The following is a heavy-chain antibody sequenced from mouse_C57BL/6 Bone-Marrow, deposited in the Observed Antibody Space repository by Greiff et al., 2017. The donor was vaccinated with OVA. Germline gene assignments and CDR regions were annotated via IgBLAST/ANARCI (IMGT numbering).Heavy chain of an antibody. Sequence: QVQLKESGPGLVQPSQSLSITCTVSGFSLTSYGVHWVRQPPGKGLEWLGVIWSGGSTDYNAAFISRLSISKDNSKSQVFFKMNSLQADDTAIYYCAKIPKTYGSSYDYYAMDYWGQGTSVTVSS. J-gene: IGHJ4*01. CDR2: IWSGGST. CDR1: GFSLTSYG. CDR3: AKIPKTYGSSYDYYAMDY. V-gene: IGHV2-4*01. D-gene: IGHD1-1*01.